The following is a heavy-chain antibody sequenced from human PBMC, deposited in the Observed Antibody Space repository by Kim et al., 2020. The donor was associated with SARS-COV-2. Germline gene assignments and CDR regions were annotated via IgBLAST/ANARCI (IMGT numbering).Heavy chain of an antibody. CDR3: VKRTTVTKGVDEF. J-gene: IGHJ4*02. V-gene: IGHV3-23*01. CDR2: ISGSGGNT. CDR1: GFTFSSYA. Sequence: GGSLRLSCAASGFTFSSYAMSWVRQAPGKGLEWVSVISGSGGNTDYADSVKGRFTISRDNSKNTMYLQMNGLRAEDTAVYYCVKRTTVTKGVDEFWGQGTLVTVSS. D-gene: IGHD4-17*01.